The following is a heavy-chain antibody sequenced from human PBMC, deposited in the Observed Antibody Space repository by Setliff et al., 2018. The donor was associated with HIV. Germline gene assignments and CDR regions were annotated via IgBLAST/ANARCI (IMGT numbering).Heavy chain of an antibody. CDR1: DSGTYY. D-gene: IGHD6-19*01. CDR2: VSSRGDT. V-gene: IGHV4-4*07. J-gene: IGHJ5*02. CDR3: ARDRSSGWSKDWFDT. Sequence: PSETLSLTCTVSDSGTYYWSWIRQPAGKGLEWIGRVSSRGDTNYNPSLKSRVTMSVDTSKKQFSLRLTSVTAADTAVYYCARDRSSGWSKDWFDTWGQGILVTVSS.